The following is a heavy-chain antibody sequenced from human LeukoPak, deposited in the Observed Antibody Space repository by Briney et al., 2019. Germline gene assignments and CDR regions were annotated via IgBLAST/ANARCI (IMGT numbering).Heavy chain of an antibody. CDR1: GGSISSYY. CDR2: IYYSGST. J-gene: IGHJ4*02. V-gene: IGHV4-59*08. CDR3: ARHPYGDYVFDY. Sequence: SETLSLTCTVSGGSISSYYWSWIRQPPGKGLEWIGYIYYSGSTNYNPSLKSRVTISVDASKNQFSLKLSSVTAADTAVYYCARHPYGDYVFDYWGQGTLATVSS. D-gene: IGHD4-17*01.